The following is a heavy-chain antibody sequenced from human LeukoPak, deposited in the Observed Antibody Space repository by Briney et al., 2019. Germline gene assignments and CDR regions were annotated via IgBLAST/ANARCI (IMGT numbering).Heavy chain of an antibody. CDR1: GFTFSSYG. Sequence: PGGSLRLSCAASGFTFSSYGMHWVRQAPGKGLEWVAFIRYDGNNKYYAESVKGRFTISRDNSKNTLYLQMNSLRAEDTAVYYCAKNLGSSSGGYLDYWGQGTLVTVSS. CDR3: AKNLGSSSGGYLDY. V-gene: IGHV3-30*02. D-gene: IGHD6-6*01. CDR2: IRYDGNNK. J-gene: IGHJ4*02.